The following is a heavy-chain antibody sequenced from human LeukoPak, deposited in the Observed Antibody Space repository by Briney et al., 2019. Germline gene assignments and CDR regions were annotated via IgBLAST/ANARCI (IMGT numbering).Heavy chain of an antibody. V-gene: IGHV3-21*01. CDR3: ARGLYSSSGSEDH. D-gene: IGHD6-13*01. CDR2: ISSSSSYI. CDR1: GFTFSSYS. J-gene: IGHJ4*02. Sequence: GGSLRLSCAASGFTFSSYSMNWVRQAPGKGLEWVSSISSSSSYIYYADSVKGRFTISRDNAKNSLYLQMNSLRAEDTAVYYCARGLYSSSGSEDHWGQGTLVTVSS.